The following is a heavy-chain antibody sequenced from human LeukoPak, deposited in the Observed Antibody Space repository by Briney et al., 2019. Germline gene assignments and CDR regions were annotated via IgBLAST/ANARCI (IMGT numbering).Heavy chain of an antibody. CDR3: AEDGDYGDPYDAFDI. D-gene: IGHD4-17*01. Sequence: GGSLRLSCAASGLTFSKYAMNWVRQAPGKGLEWVSTISSNGGSTYYAASVKGRFTISRDNSKNTLYLQMNSLRAEDTAVYYCAEDGDYGDPYDAFDIWGQGTMVTVSS. CDR1: GLTFSKYA. J-gene: IGHJ3*02. CDR2: ISSNGGST. V-gene: IGHV3-23*01.